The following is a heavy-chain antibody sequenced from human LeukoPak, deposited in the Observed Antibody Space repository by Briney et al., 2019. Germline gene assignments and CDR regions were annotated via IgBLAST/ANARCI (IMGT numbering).Heavy chain of an antibody. CDR2: MNPNRGNT. CDR1: GYTFTSYD. D-gene: IGHD2-15*01. V-gene: IGHV1-8*01. Sequence: ASVKVSCKASGYTFTSYDINWVRQATGQGLEWMGWMNPNRGNTGYAQKFQGRVTMTRNTSISTAYMELSSLRSEDTAVYYCARGVRGCSGGSCYFGFNYYYYMDVWGKGTTVTVSS. CDR3: ARGVRGCSGGSCYFGFNYYYYMDV. J-gene: IGHJ6*03.